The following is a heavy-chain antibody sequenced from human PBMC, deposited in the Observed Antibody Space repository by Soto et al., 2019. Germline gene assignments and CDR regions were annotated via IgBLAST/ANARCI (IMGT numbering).Heavy chain of an antibody. V-gene: IGHV4-39*01. D-gene: IGHD2-21*01. CDR2: IYYSGST. Sequence: NPSETLSLTCTVSGGSISSSSYYWGWIRQPPGKGLEWIGSIYYSGSTYYNPSLKSRVTISVDTSKNQFSLKLSSVTAADTAVYYCARTFRDWGLLALDWFDPWGQATLVTVSS. CDR1: GGSISSSSYY. J-gene: IGHJ5*02. CDR3: ARTFRDWGLLALDWFDP.